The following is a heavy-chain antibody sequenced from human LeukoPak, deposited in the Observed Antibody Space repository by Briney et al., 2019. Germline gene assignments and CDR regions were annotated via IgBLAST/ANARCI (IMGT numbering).Heavy chain of an antibody. J-gene: IGHJ5*02. CDR2: VYSTGSA. V-gene: IGHV4-59*08. Sequence: SETLSLTCTVSGGSFTYKYRAWIRQPPGKGLEWIGYVYSTGSAKYNPSLKSRLTISVDASSTQFSLKLSSVTAADTAVYYCARQTYGSGSDHRVSWFDPWGQGTLVTVSS. CDR1: GGSFTYKY. D-gene: IGHD3-10*01. CDR3: ARQTYGSGSDHRVSWFDP.